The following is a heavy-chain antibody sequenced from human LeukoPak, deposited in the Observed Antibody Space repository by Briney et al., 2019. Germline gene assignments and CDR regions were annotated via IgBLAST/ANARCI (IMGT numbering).Heavy chain of an antibody. CDR3: ARDPPLGYCSSSSCPHLDY. J-gene: IGHJ4*02. D-gene: IGHD2-2*01. V-gene: IGHV3-21*01. CDR1: GFTFSRYS. CDR2: ISSSSSFI. Sequence: GGSLRLSCAASGFTFSRYSMKWVRQAPGKGLEWVSSISSSSSFIYYADSVKGRFTISRDNAKNSLYLQMNSLRAEDTAVYYCARDPPLGYCSSSSCPHLDYWGQGTLVIVSS.